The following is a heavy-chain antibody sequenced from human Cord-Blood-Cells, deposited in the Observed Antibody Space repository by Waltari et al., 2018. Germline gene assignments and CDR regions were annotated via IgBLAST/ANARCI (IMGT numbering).Heavy chain of an antibody. CDR3: ARAGTGFDY. J-gene: IGHJ4*02. Sequence: EVQLVESGGGLIQPGGSLRLSCAASGFTVSSNYMSWVRQAAGKGVGGVSVSYSGGSTYYADSMKGRVTISRDNSKTTLYLQMNSLRAEDTAVYYCARAGTGFDYWGQGTLVTVSS. CDR2: SYSGGST. CDR1: GFTVSSNY. V-gene: IGHV3-53*01. D-gene: IGHD1-1*01.